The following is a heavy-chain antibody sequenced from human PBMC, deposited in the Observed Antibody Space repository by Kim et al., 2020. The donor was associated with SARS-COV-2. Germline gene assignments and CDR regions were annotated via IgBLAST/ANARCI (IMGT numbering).Heavy chain of an antibody. J-gene: IGHJ6*02. CDR3: AKVGFMVWGAVYYGMDV. CDR1: GFTFSSYA. CDR2: ISGSGGST. Sequence: GGSLRLSCAASGFTFSSYAMSWVRQAPGKGLEWVSAISGSGGSTYYADSVKGRFTISRDNSKNTLYLQMNSLRAEDTAVYYCAKVGFMVWGAVYYGMDVWGQGTTVTVSS. V-gene: IGHV3-23*01. D-gene: IGHD3-10*01.